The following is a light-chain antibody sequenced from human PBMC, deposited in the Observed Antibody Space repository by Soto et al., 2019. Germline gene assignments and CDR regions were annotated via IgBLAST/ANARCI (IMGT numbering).Light chain of an antibody. V-gene: IGKV3-20*01. CDR2: GPS. J-gene: IGKJ5*01. CDR1: QSVSSSY. Sequence: EIVLTQSPGTLSLSPGERATLSCRASQSVSSSYLAWYRQRPGQAPRLLIYGPSSRATGIPDRFSGSGSGTDFTLTISRLEPEDFAVYYCQQYNNWPPITFGQGTRLEI. CDR3: QQYNNWPPIT.